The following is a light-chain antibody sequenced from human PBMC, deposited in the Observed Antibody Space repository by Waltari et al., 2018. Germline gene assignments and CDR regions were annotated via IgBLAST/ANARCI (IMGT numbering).Light chain of an antibody. Sequence: IQMTQSPSSLSASVGDTVTITCQASQGIGNNLNWYQQKPGKVPKLLIYRASSLQSGIPSRFIGSGSGTDFTLTISSLQPEDFVTYYCQQGYNYPFTFGPGTKLDIK. J-gene: IGKJ3*01. CDR3: QQGYNYPFT. CDR1: QGIGNN. V-gene: IGKV1-6*01. CDR2: RAS.